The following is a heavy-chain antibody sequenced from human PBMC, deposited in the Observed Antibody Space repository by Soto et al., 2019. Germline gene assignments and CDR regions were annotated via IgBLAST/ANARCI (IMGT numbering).Heavy chain of an antibody. CDR1: GFTFGNYA. Sequence: HPGGSLRLSCAASGFTFGNYAMTWVRQAPGKGLERISTISGSGVSTDYADSVKGRFTISRDNSKNTLYLQVNSLRVDDTAIYYCAKMNEYYYLDVWGQGTTVTVSS. V-gene: IGHV3-23*01. J-gene: IGHJ6*03. CDR3: AKMNEYYYLDV. CDR2: ISGSGVST.